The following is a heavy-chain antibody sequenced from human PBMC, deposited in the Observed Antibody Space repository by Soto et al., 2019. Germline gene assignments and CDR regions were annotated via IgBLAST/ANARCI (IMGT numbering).Heavy chain of an antibody. D-gene: IGHD5-18*01. J-gene: IGHJ6*02. CDR1: GFPFSSYG. Sequence: XGTLQLSCAASGFPFSSYGMHWVRQSPGKGLEWMAGIWYDGSNYYYADPENGRITILEANTKNTPYLQMYSLSAEETALYCCATDGSEAVDTAMVWYPYYYGMDVWGQGTTVTVSS. CDR3: ATDGSEAVDTAMVWYPYYYGMDV. CDR2: IWYDGSNY. V-gene: IGHV3-33*03.